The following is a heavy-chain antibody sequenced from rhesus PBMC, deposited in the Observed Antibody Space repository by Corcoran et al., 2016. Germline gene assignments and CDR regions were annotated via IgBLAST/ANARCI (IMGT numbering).Heavy chain of an antibody. Sequence: QVQLQESGPGVVKPSETLSLTCAVSGGSISDSYRWSWIRQPPGKGLEWIGYLYGSRTSPHPHPSLKSRVTISKDPSTNQFSFKLGSVTAADTAVYYCAREGCTGSGCYHLWGYWGQGVLVTVSS. CDR2: LYGSRTSP. CDR3: AREGCTGSGCYHLWGY. D-gene: IGHD2-21*01. CDR1: GGSISDSYR. V-gene: IGHV4S10*01. J-gene: IGHJ4*01.